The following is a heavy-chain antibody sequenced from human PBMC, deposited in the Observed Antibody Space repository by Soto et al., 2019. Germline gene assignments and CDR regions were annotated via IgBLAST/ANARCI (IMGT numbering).Heavy chain of an antibody. J-gene: IGHJ3*02. D-gene: IGHD2-15*01. CDR3: AKAEDIVGTTLTPGVDAFDI. V-gene: IGHV3-23*01. Sequence: PGGSLRLSCAASGFTFSSYAMSWVRQAPGKGLEWVSAISGSGGSTYYADSVKGRFTISRDNSKNTLYLQMNSLRAEDTAVYYCAKAEDIVGTTLTPGVDAFDIWGQGTMVTVSS. CDR2: ISGSGGST. CDR1: GFTFSSYA.